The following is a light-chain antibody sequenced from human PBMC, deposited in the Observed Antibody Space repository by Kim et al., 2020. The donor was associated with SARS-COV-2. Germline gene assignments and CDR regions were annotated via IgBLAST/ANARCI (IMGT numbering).Light chain of an antibody. CDR3: QQYTSYSWT. CDR1: QSISSL. Sequence: ASVGDRVTITCRASQSISSLLAWYQQKPGKAPKLLIYNASRLESGVPSRFSGSGSGTEFTLTISSLQPADFATYYCQQYTSYSWTFGQGTKVDIK. V-gene: IGKV1-5*03. J-gene: IGKJ1*01. CDR2: NAS.